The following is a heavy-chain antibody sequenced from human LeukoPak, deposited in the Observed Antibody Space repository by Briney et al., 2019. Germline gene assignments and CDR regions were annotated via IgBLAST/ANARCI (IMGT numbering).Heavy chain of an antibody. V-gene: IGHV7-4-1*02. CDR3: ARSRTSEKQWLVDY. J-gene: IGHJ4*02. Sequence: ASVKVSRKASGYTFTSYAMNWVRQAPGQGLEWMGWINTNTGNPTYAQGFTGRFVFSLDTSVSTAYLQISSLKAEDTAVYYCARSRTSEKQWLVDYWGQGTLVTVSS. D-gene: IGHD6-19*01. CDR2: INTNTGNP. CDR1: GYTFTSYA.